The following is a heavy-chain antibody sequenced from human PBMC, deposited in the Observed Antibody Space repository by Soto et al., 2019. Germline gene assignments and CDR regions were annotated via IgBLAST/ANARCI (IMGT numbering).Heavy chain of an antibody. CDR1: GGSISSYY. J-gene: IGHJ4*02. Sequence: SETLSLTCTVSGGSISSYYWSWIRQPPGKGLEWIGYIYYSGSTNYNPSLKSRVTISVDTSKNQFSLKLSSVTAADTAVYYCARHERGPQPKIDYWGQGTLVTVSS. V-gene: IGHV4-59*08. D-gene: IGHD1-1*01. CDR2: IYYSGST. CDR3: ARHERGPQPKIDY.